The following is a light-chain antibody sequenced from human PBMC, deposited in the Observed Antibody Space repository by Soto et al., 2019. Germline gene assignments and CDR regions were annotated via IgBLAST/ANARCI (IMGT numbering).Light chain of an antibody. CDR3: VSYTDTDTLV. V-gene: IGLV2-14*01. CDR1: DTDVGQDKS. CDR2: EVT. J-gene: IGLJ1*01. Sequence: QSAPTQPASVSGSRGQSIIISCVGRDTDVGQDKSVSWYQQGPGQAPKLLIFEVTNRPSGVSKRFSGSRSGNMASLTISGLQPDDEGDYFCVSYTDTDTLVFGTGTKVTAL.